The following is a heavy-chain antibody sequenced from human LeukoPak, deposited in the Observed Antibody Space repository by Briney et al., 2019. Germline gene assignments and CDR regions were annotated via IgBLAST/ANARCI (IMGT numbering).Heavy chain of an antibody. D-gene: IGHD1-26*01. J-gene: IGHJ4*02. CDR2: IDSSSSYM. CDR1: GFTFSTYT. CDR3: ARDRPDVVGAKDC. V-gene: IGHV3-21*05. Sequence: GGSLRLSCAASGFTFSTYTINWVPHAPGKGLEWVSYIDSSSSYMWYADSMKGRFTISRDNAKNSLYLQMNSLRDEDTAVYYCARDRPDVVGAKDCWGQGTLVTVSS.